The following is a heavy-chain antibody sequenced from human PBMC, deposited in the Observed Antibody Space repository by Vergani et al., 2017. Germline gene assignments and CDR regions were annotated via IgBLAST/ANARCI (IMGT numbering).Heavy chain of an antibody. CDR3: ARGDLYGSGSYAFQD. CDR1: GYTFTSYA. V-gene: IGHV1-46*03. Sequence: VQVVQSGSELKKPGASVKVSCKASGYTFTSYAMNWVRQAPGQGLEWMGIINPSGGSTSYAQKFQGRVTMTRDTSTSTVYMELSSLRSEDTAVYYCARGDLYGSGSYAFQDWGQGTLVTVSS. CDR2: INPSGGST. J-gene: IGHJ4*02. D-gene: IGHD3-10*01.